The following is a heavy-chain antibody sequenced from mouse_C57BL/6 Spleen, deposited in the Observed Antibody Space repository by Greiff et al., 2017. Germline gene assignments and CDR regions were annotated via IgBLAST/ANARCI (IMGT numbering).Heavy chain of an antibody. Sequence: VQLQQPGAELVKPGASVKLSCKASGYTFTSYWMHWVKKRPGQGLEWIGMIHPNSGSTNYNEKFKSKATLTVDKSSSTAYMQLSSLTSEDSAVYYCARGGYDYGDYFDYWGQGTTLTVSS. CDR1: GYTFTSYW. V-gene: IGHV1-64*01. D-gene: IGHD2-4*01. CDR3: ARGGYDYGDYFDY. J-gene: IGHJ2*01. CDR2: IHPNSGST.